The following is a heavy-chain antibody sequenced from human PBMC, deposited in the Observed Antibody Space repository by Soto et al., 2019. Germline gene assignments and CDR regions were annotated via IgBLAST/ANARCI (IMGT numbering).Heavy chain of an antibody. CDR3: ARDLRQYYYDSSGYCT. CDR2: ISSSSSYI. CDR1: GFTFSSYS. J-gene: IGHJ5*02. Sequence: PGGSLRLSCAASGFTFSSYSMNWVRQAPGKGLEWVSSISSSSSYIYYADSVKGRFTISRDNAKNSLYLQMNSLRAEDTAVYYCARDLRQYYYDSSGYCTWGQGTLVTVSS. V-gene: IGHV3-21*01. D-gene: IGHD3-22*01.